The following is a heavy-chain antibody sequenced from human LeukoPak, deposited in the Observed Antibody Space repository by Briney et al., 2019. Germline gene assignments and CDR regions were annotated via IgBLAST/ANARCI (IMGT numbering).Heavy chain of an antibody. D-gene: IGHD3-10*01. CDR3: ARRYYYGSGSYYLFDY. J-gene: IGHJ4*02. CDR1: GFTVSSNY. V-gene: IGHV3-53*01. CDR2: IYSGGST. Sequence: GGSLRLSCAASGFTVSSNYMSWVRQAPGKGLEWVSVIYSGGSTYYADSVKGRFTISRDNAKNSLYLQMNSLRAEDTAVYYCARRYYYGSGSYYLFDYWGQGTLVTVSS.